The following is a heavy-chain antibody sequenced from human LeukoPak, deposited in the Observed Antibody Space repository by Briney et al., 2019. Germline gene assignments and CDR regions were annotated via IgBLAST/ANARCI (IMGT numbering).Heavy chain of an antibody. J-gene: IGHJ4*02. CDR2: IIPILGIA. D-gene: IGHD2-2*01. CDR1: GGTFSSYA. V-gene: IGHV1-69*04. CDR3: ARDPDPHHDIVVVPADSPFDY. Sequence: GASVKVSCKASGGTFSSYAISWVRQAPGQGLEWMGRIIPILGIANYAQKFQGRVTITADKSTSTAYMELSSLRSEDTAVYYCARDPDPHHDIVVVPADSPFDYWGQGTLVTVSS.